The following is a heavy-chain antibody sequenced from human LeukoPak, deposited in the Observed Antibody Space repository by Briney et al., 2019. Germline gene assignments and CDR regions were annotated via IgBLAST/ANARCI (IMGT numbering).Heavy chain of an antibody. J-gene: IGHJ4*02. CDR1: GFRFSSYG. CDR3: AKAGIVATIGLDY. Sequence: GGSLRLSCAAHGFRFSSYGMHWVRQAPGKGLEWVAFIRYDGSDIYYVDFVKGQFTISRDNAKNTLYLQMNSLRAEDTAVYYCAKAGIVATIGLDYWGQGTLVTVSS. D-gene: IGHD5-12*01. V-gene: IGHV3-30*02. CDR2: IRYDGSDI.